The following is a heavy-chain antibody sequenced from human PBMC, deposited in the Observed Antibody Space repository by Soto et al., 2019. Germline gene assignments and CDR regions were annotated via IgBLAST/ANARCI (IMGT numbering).Heavy chain of an antibody. J-gene: IGHJ4*02. CDR1: GFSLSNARMG. V-gene: IGHV2-26*01. Sequence: GSGPTLVNPTETLTLTCTVSGFSLSNARMGVSWIRQPPGKALEWLAHIFSNDEKSYSTSLKSRLTISKDTSKSQVVLTMTNMDPVDTATYSCARDSSSWLYFDYWGQGTLVTVSS. D-gene: IGHD6-13*01. CDR3: ARDSSSWLYFDY. CDR2: IFSNDEK.